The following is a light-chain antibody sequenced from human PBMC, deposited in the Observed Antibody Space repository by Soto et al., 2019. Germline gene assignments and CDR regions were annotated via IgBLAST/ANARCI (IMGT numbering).Light chain of an antibody. J-gene: IGLJ1*01. Sequence: QSALTQPASVSGAPGQSITISCTGTSSDVGGYNYVSWYQQHPGKAPKLMIYEVSNRPSGVSNRFSGAKSGNTASLTISGLQAEDEAHYYCYSYTSKSTGVFGTGTKLTVL. CDR2: EVS. CDR3: YSYTSKSTGV. CDR1: SSDVGGYNY. V-gene: IGLV2-14*01.